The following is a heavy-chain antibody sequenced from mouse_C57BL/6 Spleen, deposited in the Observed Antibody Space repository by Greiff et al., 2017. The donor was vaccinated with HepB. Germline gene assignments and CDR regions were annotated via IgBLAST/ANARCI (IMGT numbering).Heavy chain of an antibody. J-gene: IGHJ4*01. CDR1: GFTFSDFY. D-gene: IGHD3-3*01. CDR2: SRNKANDYTT. CDR3: ARDRAPWDAMDY. Sequence: DVKLVESGGGLVQSGRSLRLSCATSGFTFSDFYMEWVRQAPGKGLEWIAASRNKANDYTTEYSASVKGRFIVSRDTSQSILYLQMNALRAEDTAIYYCARDRAPWDAMDYWGQGTSVTVSS. V-gene: IGHV7-1*01.